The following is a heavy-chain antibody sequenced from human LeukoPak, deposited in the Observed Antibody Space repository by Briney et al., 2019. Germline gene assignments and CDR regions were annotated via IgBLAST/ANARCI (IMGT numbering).Heavy chain of an antibody. CDR2: MNPNSGNT. V-gene: IGHV1-8*03. CDR1: GYTFTSYD. CDR3: ARGGRWSYLEPTDY. J-gene: IGHJ4*02. Sequence: GASVKVSCKASGYTFTSYDINWVRQATGQGLEWMGWMNPNSGNTGYAQKFQGRVTITRNTSISTAYMELSSLRSEDTAVYYCARGGRWSYLEPTDYWGQETLVTVSS. D-gene: IGHD1-26*01.